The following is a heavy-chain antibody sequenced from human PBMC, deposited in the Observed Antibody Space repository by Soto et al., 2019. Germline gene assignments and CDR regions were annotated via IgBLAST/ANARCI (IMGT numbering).Heavy chain of an antibody. CDR2: INHSGST. Sequence: SETLCLTCAVYGGSFSGYYWSGIRQPPGKGLEWIGEINHSGSTNYNPSLKSRVTISVDTSKNQFSLKLSSVTAADTAVYYCARTRVTIFGVVMGGMDVWGQGTTVT. CDR3: ARTRVTIFGVVMGGMDV. V-gene: IGHV4-34*01. D-gene: IGHD3-3*01. CDR1: GGSFSGYY. J-gene: IGHJ6*02.